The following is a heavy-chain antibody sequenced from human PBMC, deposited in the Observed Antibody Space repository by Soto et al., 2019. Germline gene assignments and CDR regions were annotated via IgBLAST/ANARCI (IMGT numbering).Heavy chain of an antibody. D-gene: IGHD6-19*01. J-gene: IGHJ4*02. CDR3: AKLGGLSVAGAVDY. V-gene: IGHV3-23*01. Sequence: LRLSCAASGFTFSSYAMSWVRQAPGKELEWVSAISGSGGSTYYADSVKGRFTISRDNSKNTLYLQMNSLRAEDTAVYYCAKLGGLSVAGAVDYWGQGTLVTVSS. CDR1: GFTFSSYA. CDR2: ISGSGGST.